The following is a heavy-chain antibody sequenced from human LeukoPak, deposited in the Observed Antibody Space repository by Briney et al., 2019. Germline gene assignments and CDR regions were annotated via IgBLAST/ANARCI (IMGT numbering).Heavy chain of an antibody. D-gene: IGHD6-13*01. Sequence: PSETLSLTCAVSGGSISSNNWWSWVRQPPGKGLEWIGEMYHTGSPNYNPSLRSRVTISVDKWKNQFSLNLSSVTAADTAVYYCARAPPLGSSWLPWLDPWGQGTLVTVSS. CDR3: ARAPPLGSSWLPWLDP. J-gene: IGHJ5*02. CDR1: GGSISSNNW. V-gene: IGHV4-4*02. CDR2: MYHTGSP.